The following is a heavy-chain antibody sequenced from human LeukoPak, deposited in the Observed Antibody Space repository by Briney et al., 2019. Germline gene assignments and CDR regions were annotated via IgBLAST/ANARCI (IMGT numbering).Heavy chain of an antibody. D-gene: IGHD3-9*01. CDR1: GFDFSGYG. V-gene: IGHV3-30*18. CDR3: AKDYDILTGYSIGYYFDY. CDR2: ISYDGSNR. J-gene: IGHJ4*02. Sequence: GGSLRLSCAASGFDFSGYGMHWVRQAPGKGLEWVAVISYDGSNRYYGDSVKGRFTIHRDNSKNTLYLQMSSLRAEDSAVYYCAKDYDILTGYSIGYYFDYWGQGTLVTVSS.